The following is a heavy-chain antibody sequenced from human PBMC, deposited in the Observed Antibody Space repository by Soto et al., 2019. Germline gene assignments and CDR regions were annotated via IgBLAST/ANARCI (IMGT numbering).Heavy chain of an antibody. V-gene: IGHV1-18*01. D-gene: IGHD2-21*01. J-gene: IGHJ4*02. CDR3: AATTSIANGLPD. Sequence: QFQLVQSGSEVKKPGASVKVSCKTSGFIFTNYGFTWVRQAPGKGLEWVGWNSALDGFTSYAQNFQGRVTMTTDSSTRTAYMELSGLRYDDTAFYYCAATTSIANGLPDWGPGTLVSVAS. CDR1: GFIFTNYG. CDR2: NSALDGFT.